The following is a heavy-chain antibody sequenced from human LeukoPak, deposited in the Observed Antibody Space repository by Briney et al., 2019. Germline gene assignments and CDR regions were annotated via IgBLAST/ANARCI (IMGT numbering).Heavy chain of an antibody. Sequence: GGSLRLSCAASGFTFSSYWMHWVRQAPGKGLVWVSRINSDGSSTSYADSVRGRFTISRDNAKNTVYLQMNSLRAEDTAVYYCARVGSSTWYISNFDYWGQGTLVTVSS. CDR2: INSDGSST. J-gene: IGHJ4*02. V-gene: IGHV3-74*01. D-gene: IGHD6-13*01. CDR1: GFTFSSYW. CDR3: ARVGSSTWYISNFDY.